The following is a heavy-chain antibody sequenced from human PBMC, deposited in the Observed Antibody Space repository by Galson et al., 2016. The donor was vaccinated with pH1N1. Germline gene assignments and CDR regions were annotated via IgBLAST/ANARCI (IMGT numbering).Heavy chain of an antibody. CDR3: ATVSGYCSGGRCYHAFDI. Sequence: SVKVSCKASGGTFISHVISWVRQAPGQGLEWMGGIIPIMDMANYAQKLRGRVTITVDKSTRTAYMDLSSLRSEDTAVYFCATVSGYCSGGRCYHAFDIWGQGTMVTVAS. CDR1: GGTFISHV. CDR2: IIPIMDMA. J-gene: IGHJ3*02. V-gene: IGHV1-69*10. D-gene: IGHD2-15*01.